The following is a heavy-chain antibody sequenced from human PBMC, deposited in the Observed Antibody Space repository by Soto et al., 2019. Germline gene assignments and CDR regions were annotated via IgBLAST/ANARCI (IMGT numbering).Heavy chain of an antibody. CDR1: GGTFSSYT. J-gene: IGHJ6*03. D-gene: IGHD6-13*01. CDR3: ARESPVVAAAGGVGYYYMDV. Sequence: SVKVSCKASGGTFSSYTISWVRQAPGQGLEWMGRIIPILGIANYAQKFQGRVTITADKSTSTAYMELSSLRSEDTAVYYCARESPVVAAAGGVGYYYMDVWGKGTTVTVSS. V-gene: IGHV1-69*04. CDR2: IIPILGIA.